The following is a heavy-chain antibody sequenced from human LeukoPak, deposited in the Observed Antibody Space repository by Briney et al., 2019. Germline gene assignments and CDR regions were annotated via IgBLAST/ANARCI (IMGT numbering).Heavy chain of an antibody. CDR3: ASRTTSDAFDI. CDR1: GGSISSGSYY. J-gene: IGHJ3*02. D-gene: IGHD2/OR15-2a*01. Sequence: SETLSLTCTVSGGSISSGSYYWSWIRQPAGKGLEWIGRIYTSGSTNYNPSLKSRVTISVDTSKNQFSLKLSSVTAADTAVYYCASRTTSDAFDIWGQGTMVTVSS. V-gene: IGHV4-61*02. CDR2: IYTSGST.